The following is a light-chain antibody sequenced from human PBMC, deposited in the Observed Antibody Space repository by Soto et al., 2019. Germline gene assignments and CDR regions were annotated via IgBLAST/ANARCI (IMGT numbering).Light chain of an antibody. V-gene: IGKV3-20*01. J-gene: IGKJ5*01. CDR1: QSITTGY. Sequence: EAVLTQSPGTLSLSPGERVTLSCRASQSITTGYLAWYQQKPGQAPRLLIYGVSTRATGIPDRFSGRGSGTDFTLTISRLEPEDFAVYYCQQHGISHITFGQGTRPEI. CDR3: QQHGISHIT. CDR2: GVS.